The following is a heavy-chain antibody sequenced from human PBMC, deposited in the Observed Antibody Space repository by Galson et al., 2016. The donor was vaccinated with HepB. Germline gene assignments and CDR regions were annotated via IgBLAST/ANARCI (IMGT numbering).Heavy chain of an antibody. CDR1: GFNFDIYA. Sequence: SLRLSCAASGFNFDIYAMHWVRQAPGKGLEWVAVVWSDGTDQYYADSVKGRFTISRDNSKNTLFLQMSSLRAEDTAVYYCARGVSTGYFFDRSGYYLYRGLLDSWGQGTLVTVSS. V-gene: IGHV3-33*01. D-gene: IGHD3-22*01. J-gene: IGHJ4*02. CDR2: VWSDGTDQ. CDR3: ARGVSTGYFFDRSGYYLYRGLLDS.